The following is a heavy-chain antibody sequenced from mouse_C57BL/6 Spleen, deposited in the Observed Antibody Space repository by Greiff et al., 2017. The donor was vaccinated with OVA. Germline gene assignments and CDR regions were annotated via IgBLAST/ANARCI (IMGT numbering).Heavy chain of an antibody. Sequence: EVHLVESGGGLVKPGGSLKLSCAASGFTFSDYGMHWVRQAPEKGLEWVAYISSGSSTIYYADTVKGRFTISRDNAKNTLFLQMTSLRSEDTAMYYCARPPIYDGYFGWFAYWGQGTLVTVSA. D-gene: IGHD2-3*01. CDR3: ARPPIYDGYFGWFAY. CDR2: ISSGSSTI. V-gene: IGHV5-17*01. CDR1: GFTFSDYG. J-gene: IGHJ3*01.